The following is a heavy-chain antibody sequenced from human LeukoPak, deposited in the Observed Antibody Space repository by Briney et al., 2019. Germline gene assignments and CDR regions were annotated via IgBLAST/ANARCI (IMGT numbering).Heavy chain of an antibody. CDR2: IWYDGSNK. CDR3: ANLYYDSSGLLGSVRRRLDV. CDR1: GFTFSSYG. J-gene: IGHJ6*03. D-gene: IGHD3-22*01. Sequence: GGSLRLSCAASGFTFSSYGMHWVRQAPGKGLEWVAVIWYDGSNKYYADSVEGRFTISRDNSKNTLYLQMNSLRAEDTAVHYCANLYYDSSGLLGSVRRRLDVWGKGTTVTVS. V-gene: IGHV3-33*06.